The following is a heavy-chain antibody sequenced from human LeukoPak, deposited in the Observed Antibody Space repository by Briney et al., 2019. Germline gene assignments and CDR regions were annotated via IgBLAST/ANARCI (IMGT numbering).Heavy chain of an antibody. Sequence: GGSLRLSCAASGFTFSSYSMNWVRQAPGKGLEWVSSISSSSSYIYYADSVKGRFTISRDNAKNSLYLQMNSLRAEDAAVYYCARDVHPSWIQLRNWSDPWGQGTLVTVSS. CDR2: ISSSSSYI. D-gene: IGHD5-18*01. CDR3: ARDVHPSWIQLRNWSDP. V-gene: IGHV3-21*01. J-gene: IGHJ5*02. CDR1: GFTFSSYS.